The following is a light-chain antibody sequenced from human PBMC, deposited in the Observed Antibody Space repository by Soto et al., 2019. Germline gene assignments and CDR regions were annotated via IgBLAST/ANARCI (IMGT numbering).Light chain of an antibody. J-gene: IGLJ1*01. CDR3: SSYTSSSTLYV. CDR2: DVS. Sequence: QSVLTQPASVSGSPGQSITISCTGTSSDVGGYNYVSWYHQHPGKAPKLMIYDVSNRPSGVSNRFSGSKSGNTASLTISGLQAEDEADYYCSSYTSSSTLYVVGTGTKVTVL. V-gene: IGLV2-14*01. CDR1: SSDVGGYNY.